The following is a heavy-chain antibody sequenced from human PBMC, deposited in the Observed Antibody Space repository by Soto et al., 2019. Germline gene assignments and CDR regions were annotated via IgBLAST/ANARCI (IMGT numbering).Heavy chain of an antibody. D-gene: IGHD6-19*01. CDR3: ARDQSVELWLAHGDY. CDR2: ISSSSSYI. V-gene: IGHV3-21*01. J-gene: IGHJ4*02. CDR1: EFTFGDYA. Sequence: PGRSLRLSCAASEFTFGDYAMTWIRQAPGKGLEWVSSISSSSSYIYYADSVKGRFTISRDNAKNSLYLQMNSLRAEDTAVYYCARDQSVELWLAHGDYGGQGTLVTVSS.